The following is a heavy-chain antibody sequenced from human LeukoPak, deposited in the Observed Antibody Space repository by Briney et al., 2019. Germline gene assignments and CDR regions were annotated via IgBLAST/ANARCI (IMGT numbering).Heavy chain of an antibody. CDR3: ARETPNYYGSGSYDY. CDR1: GFTFSSYA. CDR2: ISGSGGST. D-gene: IGHD3-10*01. Sequence: PGGSLRLSCAASGFTFSSYAMSWVRQAPGKGLEWVSIISGSGGSTYYADSVKGRFTISRDNSKSMMYLQMDSLRAEDTAVYYCARETPNYYGSGSYDYWGQGTLVTVSS. V-gene: IGHV3-23*01. J-gene: IGHJ4*02.